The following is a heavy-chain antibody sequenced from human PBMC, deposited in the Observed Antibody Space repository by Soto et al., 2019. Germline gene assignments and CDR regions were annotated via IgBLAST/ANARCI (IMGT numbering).Heavy chain of an antibody. CDR1: GGSFSGYY. CDR2: INHSGST. J-gene: IGHJ4*02. Sequence: SETLSLTCAVYGGSFSGYYWSWIRQPPGKGLEWIGEINHSGSTNYNPSLKSRVTISVDTSKNQFSLKLSSVTAADTAVYYCAAGHRYYFDYWGQGTLVTVSS. V-gene: IGHV4-34*01. D-gene: IGHD6-13*01. CDR3: AAGHRYYFDY.